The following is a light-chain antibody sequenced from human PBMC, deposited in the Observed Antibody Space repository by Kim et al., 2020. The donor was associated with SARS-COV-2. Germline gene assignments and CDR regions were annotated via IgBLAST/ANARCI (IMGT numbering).Light chain of an antibody. Sequence: EEVMKESPATLSLSPGGRATLSCRPSQSVGTNVAWYQQKPGQAPRLLIYGASTRATGIPARFSGSGSGTEFTLSISSLQSEDLAISQSQQHNNCPRTFGQGPKVDIK. CDR3: QQHNNCPRT. J-gene: IGKJ1*01. CDR1: QSVGTN. CDR2: GAS. V-gene: IGKV3D-15*01.